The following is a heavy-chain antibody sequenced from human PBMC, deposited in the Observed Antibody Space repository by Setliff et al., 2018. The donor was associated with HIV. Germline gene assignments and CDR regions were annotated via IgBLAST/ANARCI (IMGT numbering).Heavy chain of an antibody. CDR3: ARYGHSSGYPFYWYLEL. V-gene: IGHV4-59*01. CDR2: IYYSGST. J-gene: IGHJ2*01. CDR1: GGSISSYY. D-gene: IGHD3-22*01. Sequence: SETLSLTCTVSGGSISSYYWSWIRQPPGKGLEWIGYIYYSGSTNYNPSLKSRVTISVDTSKTRFSLKLSSVTAADTAVYYWARYGHSSGYPFYWYLELWGRGTLVTVSS.